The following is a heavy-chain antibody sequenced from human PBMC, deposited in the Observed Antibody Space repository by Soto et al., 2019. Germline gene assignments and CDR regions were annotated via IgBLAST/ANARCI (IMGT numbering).Heavy chain of an antibody. V-gene: IGHV4-59*01. CDR1: GGSISSYY. CDR2: IYYSGST. CDR3: ARAPPYYYYGMEV. Sequence: PSETLSLTCTVSGGSISSYYWSWILQPPGKGLEWIGYIYYSGSTNYNPSLKSRVTISVDTSKNQFSLKLSSVTAADTAVYYCARAPPYYYYGMEVWGQGTTVTVSS. J-gene: IGHJ6*02.